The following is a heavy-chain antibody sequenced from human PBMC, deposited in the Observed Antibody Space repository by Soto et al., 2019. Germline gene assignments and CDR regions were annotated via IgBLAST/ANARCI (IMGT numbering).Heavy chain of an antibody. CDR3: APKLYGDYAVNFDY. CDR2: IYWDDDK. Sequence: QITLKESGPPLVKPTQTLTLTCTFSGFSLSTSGVGVGWIRQPPGKALEWLALIYWDDDKRYSPSLKSRLTITKDTSKNQVVLTMTNMDPVDTATYYCAPKLYGDYAVNFDYWGQGTLVTVSS. J-gene: IGHJ4*02. V-gene: IGHV2-5*02. D-gene: IGHD4-17*01. CDR1: GFSLSTSGVG.